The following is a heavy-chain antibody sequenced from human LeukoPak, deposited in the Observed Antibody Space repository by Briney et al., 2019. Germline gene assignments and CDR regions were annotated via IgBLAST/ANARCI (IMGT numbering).Heavy chain of an antibody. CDR2: INSDGGGA. V-gene: IGHV3-74*01. Sequence: QPRGSLRLSCAASGITFGNNWMHWVRQGPGKGLVWISRINSDGGGAIYADSVKGRFIVSRDNAKNTLYLQMNSLRAEDTAVYYCARDVPHNWFDTWGQGTLVTVSS. J-gene: IGHJ5*02. CDR3: ARDVPHNWFDT. CDR1: GITFGNNW.